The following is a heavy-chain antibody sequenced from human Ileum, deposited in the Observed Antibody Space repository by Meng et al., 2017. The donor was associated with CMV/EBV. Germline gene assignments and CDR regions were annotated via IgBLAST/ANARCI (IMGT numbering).Heavy chain of an antibody. CDR3: ARGPGD. D-gene: IGHD4-17*01. Sequence: QVVEAGGAPVQPGWPLSLSFVASGFTFSGNWMDWVRQAPGEGLVWLSRIYHDGSITYYADSVKGRFTISRDNAKNTLYLQMNSLRADDTAVYYCARGPGDLGQGTLVTVSS. V-gene: IGHV3-74*01. CDR2: IYHDGSIT. J-gene: IGHJ4*02. CDR1: GFTFSGNW.